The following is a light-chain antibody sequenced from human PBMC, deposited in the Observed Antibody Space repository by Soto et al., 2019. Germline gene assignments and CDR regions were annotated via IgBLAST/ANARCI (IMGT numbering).Light chain of an antibody. J-gene: IGKJ4*01. V-gene: IGKV3-20*01. CDR2: GAS. CDR3: QQYGSSPPVT. Sequence: EIVLTQSPGTLSLSPGERATLSCRASQSVSSSYLAWYQQKPGQATWLLIYGASSRATGIPDRFSGSGSGNVFTLTISRLETEDFAVYYCQQYGSSPPVTFGGGTKVEIK. CDR1: QSVSSSY.